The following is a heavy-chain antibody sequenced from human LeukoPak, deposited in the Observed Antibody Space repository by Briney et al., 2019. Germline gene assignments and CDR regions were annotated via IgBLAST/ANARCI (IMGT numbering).Heavy chain of an antibody. Sequence: ASVKVSCKASGGTFSSYAISWVRQAPGQGLEWMGRIIPIFGTANYAQKFQGRVTITTDESTSTAYMELSSLRSEDTAVYYCARDSRYDFWNDFRWFDPWGQGTLVTVSS. D-gene: IGHD3-3*01. V-gene: IGHV1-69*05. CDR1: GGTFSSYA. CDR2: IIPIFGTA. CDR3: ARDSRYDFWNDFRWFDP. J-gene: IGHJ5*02.